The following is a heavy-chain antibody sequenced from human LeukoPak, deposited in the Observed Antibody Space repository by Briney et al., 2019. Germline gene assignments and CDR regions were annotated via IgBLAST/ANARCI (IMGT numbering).Heavy chain of an antibody. D-gene: IGHD6-19*01. Sequence: SETLSLTCTVSGGSISSSSYYSGWIRQPPGKGLEWIASIYYSGSTYYNPSLRSRVTISVDTSKNQFSLRLSSVTAADAALYYCARGALVVAGTRWFDPWGQGILVTVSS. CDR2: IYYSGST. CDR1: GGSISSSSYY. V-gene: IGHV4-39*01. CDR3: ARGALVVAGTRWFDP. J-gene: IGHJ5*02.